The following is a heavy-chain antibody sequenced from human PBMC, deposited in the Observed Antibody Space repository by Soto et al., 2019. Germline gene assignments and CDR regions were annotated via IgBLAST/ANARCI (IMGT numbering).Heavy chain of an antibody. Sequence: SETLSLTCTVSGGSISSYYWSWIRQPPGKGLEWIGYIYYSGSTNYNPSLMSRVTISVDTSKNQFPLKLSSVTAADTAVYYCARASMVRGDLDYWGQGXLVTVYS. CDR2: IYYSGST. D-gene: IGHD3-10*01. V-gene: IGHV4-59*01. CDR1: GGSISSYY. J-gene: IGHJ4*02. CDR3: ARASMVRGDLDY.